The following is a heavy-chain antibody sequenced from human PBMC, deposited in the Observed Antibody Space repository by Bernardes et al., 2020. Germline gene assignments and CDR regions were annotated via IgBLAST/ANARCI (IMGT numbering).Heavy chain of an antibody. CDR3: AKEELLWFGELLPSYYFDY. V-gene: IGHV3-23*01. CDR1: GFTFSSYA. Sequence: GSLRLSCAASGFTFSSYAMSWVRQAPGKGLEWVSAISGSGGSTYYADSVKGRFTISRDNSKNTLYLQMNSLRAEDTAVYYCAKEELLWFGELLPSYYFDYWGQGTLVTVSS. CDR2: ISGSGGST. D-gene: IGHD3-10*01. J-gene: IGHJ4*02.